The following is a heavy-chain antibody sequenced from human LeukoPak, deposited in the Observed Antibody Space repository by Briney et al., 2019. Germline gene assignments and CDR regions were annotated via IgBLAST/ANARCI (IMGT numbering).Heavy chain of an antibody. Sequence: ASVKVSWKASGGTFSSYAISWVRQAPGQGLEWMGWINPNSGDTNYAQKFQGRVTMTRDTSISTAYMELSRLRSDDTAVYYCARVRYRLAETYIDYWGQGTLVTVSS. CDR2: INPNSGDT. D-gene: IGHD3-16*01. V-gene: IGHV1-2*02. J-gene: IGHJ4*02. CDR3: ARVRYRLAETYIDY. CDR1: GGTFSSYA.